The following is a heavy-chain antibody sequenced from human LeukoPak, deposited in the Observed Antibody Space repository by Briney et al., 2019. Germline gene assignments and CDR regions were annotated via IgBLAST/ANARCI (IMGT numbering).Heavy chain of an antibody. CDR2: IYYSGST. D-gene: IGHD3-9*01. J-gene: IGHJ6*02. V-gene: IGHV4-39*01. CDR3: ARVRMTGYYNYYYYGMDV. Sequence: IPSETLSLTCTVSGGSISSSSYYWGWIRQPPGKGLEWIGSIYYSGSTYYNPSLKSRATISVDTSKNQLSLKLSSVTAADTAVFYCARVRMTGYYNYYYYGMDVWGQGTTVTVSS. CDR1: GGSISSSSYY.